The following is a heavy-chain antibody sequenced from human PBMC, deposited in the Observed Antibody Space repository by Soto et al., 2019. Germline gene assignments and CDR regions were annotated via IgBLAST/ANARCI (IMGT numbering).Heavy chain of an antibody. V-gene: IGHV4-39*01. D-gene: IGHD3-3*01. Sequence: QLQLQESGPGLVRPSETLSLTCTVSGGSISSSTYYWGWIRQPPGKGLEWIGSIYYSGSTYYNPSLKSRVTISVDTSKNQFSLKLRSVTAADKAMYYCARHKEWLFYYFDYWGQGTLVTVSS. CDR1: GGSISSSTYY. CDR3: ARHKEWLFYYFDY. J-gene: IGHJ4*02. CDR2: IYYSGST.